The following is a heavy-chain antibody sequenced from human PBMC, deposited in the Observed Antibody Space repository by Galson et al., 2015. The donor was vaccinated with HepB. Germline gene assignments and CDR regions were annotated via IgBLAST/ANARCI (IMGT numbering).Heavy chain of an antibody. CDR3: ARDRDLAMVRGVIHHYYGMDV. V-gene: IGHV3-21*01. D-gene: IGHD3-10*01. CDR2: ISSSSSYI. Sequence: SLRLSCAASGFTFSSYSINWVRQAPGKGLEWVSSISSSSSYIYYADSVKGRFTISRDNAKNSLYLQMNSLRAEDTAVYYCARDRDLAMVRGVIHHYYGMDVWGQGTTVTVSS. CDR1: GFTFSSYS. J-gene: IGHJ6*02.